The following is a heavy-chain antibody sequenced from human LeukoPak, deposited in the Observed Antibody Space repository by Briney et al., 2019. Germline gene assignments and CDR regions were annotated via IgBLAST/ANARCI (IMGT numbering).Heavy chain of an antibody. CDR2: IYYSGST. Sequence: SETLSLTCTVSGGSISGGDYYWSWIRQPPGKGLEWIGYIYYSGSTYYNPSLKSRVTISVDTSKNQFSLKLSSVTAADTAVYYCARGGDLRYCSGGSCYDYFDYWGQGTLVTVSS. CDR3: ARGGDLRYCSGGSCYDYFDY. V-gene: IGHV4-30-4*01. J-gene: IGHJ4*02. CDR1: GGSISGGDYY. D-gene: IGHD2-15*01.